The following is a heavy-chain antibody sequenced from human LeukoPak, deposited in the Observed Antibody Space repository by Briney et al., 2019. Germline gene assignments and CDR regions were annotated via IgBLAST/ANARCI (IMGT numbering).Heavy chain of an antibody. CDR2: ISYDGSYK. Sequence: GGSLRLSCAASGFTFSSYGMLWVRQAPGKGLEWVAVISYDGSYKFYADFVKGRFTTSRDNSKNTLYLQMNSLRADDTAVYYCARVSGYSGTWYVDYWGQGTLVTVSS. CDR3: ARVSGYSGTWYVDY. CDR1: GFTFSSYG. V-gene: IGHV3-30*03. J-gene: IGHJ4*02. D-gene: IGHD6-13*01.